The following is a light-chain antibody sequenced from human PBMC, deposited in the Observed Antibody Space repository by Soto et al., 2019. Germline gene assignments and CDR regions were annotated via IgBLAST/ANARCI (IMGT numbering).Light chain of an antibody. CDR2: KAS. CDR1: QSIRNW. Sequence: DIQMTQSPYTLSASVGDTVTITCRASQSIRNWLAWYQQKPGQAPKLLIHKASTLESGVPSRFSGSGSGTEFTLTISSLQPDDFSTFYCQQYDRLPYTFGQETKREIK. J-gene: IGKJ2*01. V-gene: IGKV1-5*03. CDR3: QQYDRLPYT.